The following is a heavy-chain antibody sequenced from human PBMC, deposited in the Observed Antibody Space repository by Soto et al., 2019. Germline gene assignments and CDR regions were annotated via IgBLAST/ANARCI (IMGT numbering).Heavy chain of an antibody. V-gene: IGHV5-51*01. D-gene: IGHD3-3*01. J-gene: IGHJ4*02. Sequence: GESLKISCQISGYPFTTYWIGWVRQMPGKGLEWMGKIYPPDSDTRYSPSFQGQVTMSVDKSISTAYLQWSSLKASDTAVYYCARTSGYYFYDYWGQGTLVTVSS. CDR1: GYPFTTYW. CDR2: IYPPDSDT. CDR3: ARTSGYYFYDY.